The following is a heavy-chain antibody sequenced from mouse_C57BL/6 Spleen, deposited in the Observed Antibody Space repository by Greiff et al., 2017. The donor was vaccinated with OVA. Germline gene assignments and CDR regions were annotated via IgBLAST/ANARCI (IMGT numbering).Heavy chain of an antibody. CDR2: IHPSDSDT. CDR1: GYTFTSYW. D-gene: IGHD1-1*01. V-gene: IGHV1-74*01. J-gene: IGHJ3*01. CDR3: AIDAYYYGSSYESTFAY. Sequence: QVQLQQPGAELVKPGASVKVSCKASGYTFTSYWMHWVKQRPGQGLEWIGRIHPSDSDTNYNQKFKGKATLTVDKSSSTAYMQLSSLTSEDSAVYYCAIDAYYYGSSYESTFAYWGQGTLVTVSA.